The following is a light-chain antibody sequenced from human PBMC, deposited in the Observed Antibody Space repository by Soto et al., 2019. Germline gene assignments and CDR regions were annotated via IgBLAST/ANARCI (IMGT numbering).Light chain of an antibody. J-gene: IGLJ3*02. CDR3: VLYMGSGTSV. Sequence: QTVVTQEPSVSVSPGGTNTLSCGLSSGSVSTSNYPSWYQQTPGQAPRTLIYNTDTRSSGVPDRFSGSILGNKGALTITGAQAEDESDYYCVLYMGSGTSVFGGGTKLTVL. CDR2: NTD. V-gene: IGLV8-61*01. CDR1: SGSVSTSNY.